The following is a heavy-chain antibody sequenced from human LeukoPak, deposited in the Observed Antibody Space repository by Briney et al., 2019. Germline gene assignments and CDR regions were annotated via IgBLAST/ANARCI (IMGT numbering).Heavy chain of an antibody. CDR2: IHYSGST. Sequence: SETLSLTCTVSGGSISFYYWTWIRQPPGKGLEWIGYIHYSGSTDYNPSLKSRVTMSVDTSKNRFSLNLRSVTAADTAVYYCARLSLEGSYWGQGTLVTVSS. V-gene: IGHV4-59*01. J-gene: IGHJ4*02. CDR1: GGSISFYY. D-gene: IGHD3-10*01. CDR3: ARLSLEGSY.